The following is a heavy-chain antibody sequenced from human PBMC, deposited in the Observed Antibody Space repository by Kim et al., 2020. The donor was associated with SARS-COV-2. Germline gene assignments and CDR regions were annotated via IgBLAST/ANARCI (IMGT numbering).Heavy chain of an antibody. CDR2: INPNNGDT. D-gene: IGHD4-17*01. CDR1: GYTFSAYY. CDR3: ARDRNTYGFDY. J-gene: IGHJ4*02. V-gene: IGHV1-2*06. Sequence: ASVKVSCKATGYTFSAYYIHWVRQAPGRGLEWMGRINPNNGDTSYPQRFQGRVTMARDTSITTAYMELSRLTSDDTAVYYCARDRNTYGFDYWGQGTLVSVSS.